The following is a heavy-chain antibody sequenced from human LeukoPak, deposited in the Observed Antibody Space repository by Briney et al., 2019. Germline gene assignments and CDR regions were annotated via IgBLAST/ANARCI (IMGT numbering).Heavy chain of an antibody. Sequence: GASVKVSCKASGGTFSSYAISWVRQAPGQGLEWMGGIIPIFGTANYAQKFQGRVTITADESTSTAYMELSSLRSEDTAVYYCALTVGDTAMAYNWFDPWGQGTLVTVSS. J-gene: IGHJ5*02. V-gene: IGHV1-69*13. D-gene: IGHD5-18*01. CDR1: GGTFSSYA. CDR3: ALTVGDTAMAYNWFDP. CDR2: IIPIFGTA.